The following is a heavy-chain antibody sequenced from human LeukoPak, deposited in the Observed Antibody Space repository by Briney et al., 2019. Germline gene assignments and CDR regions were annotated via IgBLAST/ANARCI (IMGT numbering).Heavy chain of an antibody. CDR1: GFTFNNYA. V-gene: IGHV3-23*01. Sequence: AGGSLRLSCVASGFTFNNYAMSWVRQAPGKGLEWVSAISGSGGSTYYADSVKGRFTISRDNSKNTLYLQMNSLRAEDTAVYYCAKDGSSTIFGVVIISHFDYWGQGTLVTVSS. CDR2: ISGSGGST. CDR3: AKDGSSTIFGVVIISHFDY. D-gene: IGHD3-3*01. J-gene: IGHJ4*02.